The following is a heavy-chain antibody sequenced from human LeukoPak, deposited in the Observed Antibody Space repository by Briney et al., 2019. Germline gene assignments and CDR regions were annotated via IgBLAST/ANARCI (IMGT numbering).Heavy chain of an antibody. J-gene: IGHJ4*02. V-gene: IGHV5-10-1*01. CDR3: GRLLRIGVDYDY. Sequence: GESLKISCKGSGYRFTNYWISWVRQMPGKGLEWMGRIDPSDSYTNYSPSFQGHVTISADKSISTAYLQWSSLKASDTAMYYCGRLLRIGVDYDYWGQGTLVTVSS. CDR2: IDPSDSYT. CDR1: GYRFTNYW. D-gene: IGHD5-12*01.